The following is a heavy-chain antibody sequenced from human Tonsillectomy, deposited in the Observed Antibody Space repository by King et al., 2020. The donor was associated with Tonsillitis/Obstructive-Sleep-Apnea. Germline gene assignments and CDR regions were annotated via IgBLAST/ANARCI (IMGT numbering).Heavy chain of an antibody. V-gene: IGHV3-23*04. D-gene: IGHD6-19*01. CDR2: ISGSGSST. CDR1: RFPFSNYA. Sequence: DVQLVESGGGLVQPGGSLRLSCAASRFPFSNYAMSWVRQAPRKGLEWISAISGSGSSTYYADSVKGRFIISRDNSRNTLFLQMNSLRVEDTAVYYCARGDGNGWYESYYFDYWGQGTLVTVSS. J-gene: IGHJ4*02. CDR3: ARGDGNGWYESYYFDY.